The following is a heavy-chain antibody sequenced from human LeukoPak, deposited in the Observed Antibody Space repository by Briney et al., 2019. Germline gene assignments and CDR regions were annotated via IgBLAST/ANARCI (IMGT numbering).Heavy chain of an antibody. D-gene: IGHD6-25*01. CDR2: ISGYNGNT. J-gene: IGHJ5*01. Sequence: ASVKVSCKASGYRFTSFGVSWVRQAPGQGLQWMGWISGYNGNTNFAQKFQGRVTMTTDTSTSTAYMELRSLRSDDTAVYYCARDAPYSSASLRCASWGHRTLVTVSS. CDR1: GYRFTSFG. V-gene: IGHV1-18*01. CDR3: ARDAPYSSASLRCAS.